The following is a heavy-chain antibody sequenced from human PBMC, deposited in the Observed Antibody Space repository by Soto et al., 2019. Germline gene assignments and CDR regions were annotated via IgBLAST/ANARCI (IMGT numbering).Heavy chain of an antibody. Sequence: GGSLRLSCAASGFTVSSNYMSWVRQAPGKGLKWVSVIYSGGSTYYADSVKGRFTISRDNSKNTLYLQMNSLRAEDTAVYYCARVRSGYPDAFDIWGQGTMVTVSS. D-gene: IGHD3-22*01. J-gene: IGHJ3*02. CDR1: GFTVSSNY. CDR2: IYSGGST. V-gene: IGHV3-53*01. CDR3: ARVRSGYPDAFDI.